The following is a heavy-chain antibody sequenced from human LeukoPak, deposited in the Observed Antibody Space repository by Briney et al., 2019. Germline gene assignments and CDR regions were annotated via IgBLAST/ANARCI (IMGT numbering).Heavy chain of an antibody. CDR1: GGSISSYY. J-gene: IGHJ4*02. CDR3: ARGDGYISFDY. V-gene: IGHV4-59*01. Sequence: SETLSLTXTVSGGSISSYYWSWIRQPPGKGLEWIGYIYYSGSTNYNPSLKSRVTISVDTSKNQFSLKLSSVTAAGTAVYYCARGDGYISFDYWGQGTLVTVSS. CDR2: IYYSGST. D-gene: IGHD5-24*01.